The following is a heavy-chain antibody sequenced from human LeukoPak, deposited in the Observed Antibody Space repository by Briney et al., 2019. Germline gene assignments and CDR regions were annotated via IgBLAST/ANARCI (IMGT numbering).Heavy chain of an antibody. CDR2: ISHDRSNN. CDR1: GFTFSNYA. D-gene: IGHD3-10*01. J-gene: IGHJ4*02. CDR3: ARGGNGAWFEGGY. V-gene: IGHV3-30-3*01. Sequence: PGRSLRLSCAASGFTFSNYAMHWARQAPGKGLEWVAFISHDRSNNFHADSVKGRFTISRENYKNTLYLEMNSLRDEDTAVYFCARGGNGAWFEGGYWGQGTSVTVSS.